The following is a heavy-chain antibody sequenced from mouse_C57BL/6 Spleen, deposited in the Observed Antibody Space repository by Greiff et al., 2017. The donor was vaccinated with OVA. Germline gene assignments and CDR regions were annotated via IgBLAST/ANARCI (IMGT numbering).Heavy chain of an antibody. J-gene: IGHJ3*01. Sequence: VQLQQSGAELVRPGASVKLSCTASGFNIKDYYMHWVKQRPEQGLEWIGRIDPEDGDTEYAPKFQGKATMTADTSSSAAYLQLSSLTSEDTAVYYCTIYYGYDEVAYWGQGTLVTVSA. V-gene: IGHV14-1*01. CDR1: GFNIKDYY. D-gene: IGHD2-2*01. CDR2: IDPEDGDT. CDR3: TIYYGYDEVAY.